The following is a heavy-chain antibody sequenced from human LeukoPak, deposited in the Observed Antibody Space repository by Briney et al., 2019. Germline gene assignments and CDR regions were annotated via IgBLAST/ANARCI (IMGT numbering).Heavy chain of an antibody. V-gene: IGHV3-30-3*01. Sequence: PGGSLRLSCAASGFTFSSYAMHWVRQAPGKGLEWVAVKSYDGSNKYYADSVKGRFTISRDNSKNTLYLQMNSLRAEDTAVYYCVRDAFVVVVAATVDYYGMDVWGQGTTVTVSS. J-gene: IGHJ6*02. CDR2: KSYDGSNK. CDR3: VRDAFVVVVAATVDYYGMDV. D-gene: IGHD2-15*01. CDR1: GFTFSSYA.